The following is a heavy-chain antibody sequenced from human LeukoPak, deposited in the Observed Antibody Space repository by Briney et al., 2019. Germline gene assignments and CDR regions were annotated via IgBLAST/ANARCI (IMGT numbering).Heavy chain of an antibody. CDR1: GFTFSTYA. CDR3: ARIGYNYLFG. CDR2: ISFDGVNT. J-gene: IGHJ4*02. Sequence: GGSLRLSCAASGFTFSTYAIHWVRQAPGKGLEWVAVISFDGVNTFYADSVKGRFTISRDNAKNSLYLQMNSLRAEDTAVYYCARIGYNYLFGWGQGTLVTVSS. V-gene: IGHV3-30*04. D-gene: IGHD5-24*01.